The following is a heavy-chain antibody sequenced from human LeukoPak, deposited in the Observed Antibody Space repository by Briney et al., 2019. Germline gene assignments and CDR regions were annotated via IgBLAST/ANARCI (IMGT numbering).Heavy chain of an antibody. Sequence: SETLSLTCTVSGGSISSSSYYWGWIRRPPGKGLEWIGSIYYSGSTNYNPSFKSRITISVDTSRNQFSLQLSSVTAADTAVYYCARIHRYCSGGACYVLDNWGQGTLVAVSS. CDR2: IYYSGST. V-gene: IGHV4-39*07. CDR1: GGSISSSSYY. CDR3: ARIHRYCSGGACYVLDN. D-gene: IGHD2-15*01. J-gene: IGHJ4*02.